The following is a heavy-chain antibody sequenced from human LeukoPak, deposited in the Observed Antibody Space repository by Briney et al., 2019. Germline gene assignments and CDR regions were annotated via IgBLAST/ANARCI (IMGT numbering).Heavy chain of an antibody. D-gene: IGHD2-15*01. CDR2: LYYSGST. V-gene: IGHV4-59*01. CDR1: GGSISSYY. Sequence: SETLSLTCTVSGGSISSYYWSWIRQPPGKGLEWIGYLYYSGSTNYNPSLKSRVTISVDTSKNQFSLKLSSVTAADTAVYYCAREQGCSGGSCYDWFDPWGQGTLVTVSS. CDR3: AREQGCSGGSCYDWFDP. J-gene: IGHJ5*02.